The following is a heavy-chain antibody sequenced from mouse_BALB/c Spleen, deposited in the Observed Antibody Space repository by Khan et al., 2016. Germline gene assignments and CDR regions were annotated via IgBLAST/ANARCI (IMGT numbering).Heavy chain of an antibody. D-gene: IGHD1-2*01. CDR2: ISIYYDII. CDR3: ARWKDYGYEAMDY. CDR1: GYTFTDYA. J-gene: IGHJ4*01. V-gene: IGHV1S137*01. Sequence: QVQLQQSGPELVRPGESVKISCKGSGYTFTDYAMHWVKQSHAKSLEWIGVISIYYDIINYNQKFKGKATMTVDKSSSTAYMELARLTSEDSGIYYGARWKDYGYEAMDYWGQGTSVTVSS.